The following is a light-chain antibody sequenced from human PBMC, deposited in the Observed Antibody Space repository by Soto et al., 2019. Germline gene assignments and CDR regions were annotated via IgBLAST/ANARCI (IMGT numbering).Light chain of an antibody. CDR3: QQYYSTPFP. CDR2: WAS. V-gene: IGKV4-1*01. J-gene: IGKJ3*01. Sequence: DIVMTQSPDSLAVSLGERATINCKSSQSVLYSSNNKNYLAWYQQKPGQPPKLLIYWASTRESGVADRFSGSGSGTDFTLTISSLQAEDVAVYYCQQYYSTPFPFGPGTKVDIK. CDR1: QSVLYSSNNKNY.